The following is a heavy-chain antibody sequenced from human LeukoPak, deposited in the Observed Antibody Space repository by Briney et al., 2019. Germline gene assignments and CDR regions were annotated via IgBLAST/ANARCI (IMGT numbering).Heavy chain of an antibody. CDR3: ARKIEAKIQLWLRPYDAFDI. D-gene: IGHD5-18*01. CDR1: GGSISSGGYY. J-gene: IGHJ3*02. V-gene: IGHV4-31*03. CDR2: IYYSGST. Sequence: PSQTLSLTCTVSGGSISSGGYYWSWIRQHPGKGLEWIGYIYYSGSTYYNPSLKSRVTISVDTSKNQFSLKLSSVTAADTAVYYCARKIEAKIQLWLRPYDAFDIWGQGTMVTVSS.